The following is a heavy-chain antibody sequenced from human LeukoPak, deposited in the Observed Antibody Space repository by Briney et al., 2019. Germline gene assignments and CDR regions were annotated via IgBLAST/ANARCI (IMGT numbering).Heavy chain of an antibody. J-gene: IGHJ5*02. Sequence: SEALSLTCAVYGGSFIGYDWTWIRQPPGKGLEWIGEINHSGGTNYNPSLKSRVTISVDTSKNQFSLKLSSVTAADTAVYYCASLARGGNWFDPWGQGTLVTVSS. CDR2: INHSGGT. V-gene: IGHV4-34*01. D-gene: IGHD6-6*01. CDR3: ASLARGGNWFDP. CDR1: GGSFIGYD.